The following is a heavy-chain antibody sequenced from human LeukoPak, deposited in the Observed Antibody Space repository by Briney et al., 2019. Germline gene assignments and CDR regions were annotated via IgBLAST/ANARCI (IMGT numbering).Heavy chain of an antibody. D-gene: IGHD6-19*01. Sequence: ASAKVSCKASGYTFTNYAMNWVRQAPGQGLEWMGWINTNTGNPTYAQGFTGRFVFSLDTSVSTAYLQISSLKAADTALYYCARVKRAVTSTGEAFDIWGLGTMVTVSS. V-gene: IGHV7-4-1*02. CDR1: GYTFTNYA. CDR3: ARVKRAVTSTGEAFDI. J-gene: IGHJ3*02. CDR2: INTNTGNP.